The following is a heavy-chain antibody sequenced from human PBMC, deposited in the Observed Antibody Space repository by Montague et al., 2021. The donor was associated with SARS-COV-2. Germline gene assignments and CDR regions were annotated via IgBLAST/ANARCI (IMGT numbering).Heavy chain of an antibody. CDR2: ILSGGRT. CDR3: TKDWDY. V-gene: IGHV3-23*03. J-gene: IGHJ4*02. CDR1: GFTVSTFD. Sequence: SLRLSCAASGFTVSTFDMTWVRQAPGKGLECVSVILSGGRTFYAASVKGRFTIPRDDSTDTLYLHMNSLRGEDTAIYYCTKDWDYWGQGALVTVSS.